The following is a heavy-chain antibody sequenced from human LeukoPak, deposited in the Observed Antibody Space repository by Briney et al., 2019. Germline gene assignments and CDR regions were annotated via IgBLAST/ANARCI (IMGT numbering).Heavy chain of an antibody. CDR1: GGSFSGYY. V-gene: IGHV4-34*01. D-gene: IGHD3-3*01. J-gene: IGHJ4*02. CDR3: ARGSGGEDYDFWSGYYFYFDY. CDR2: INHSGST. Sequence: SETLSLTCAVYGGSFSGYYWSWIRQPPGKGLEWIGEINHSGSTNYNPSLKSRVTISVDTSKNQFPLKLSSVTAADTAVYYCARGSGGEDYDFWSGYYFYFDYWGQGTLVTVSS.